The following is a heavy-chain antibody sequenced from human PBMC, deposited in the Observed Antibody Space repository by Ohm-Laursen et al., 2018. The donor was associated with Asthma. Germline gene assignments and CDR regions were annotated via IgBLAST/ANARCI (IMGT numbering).Heavy chain of an antibody. CDR3: ARDDRGNLDY. J-gene: IGHJ4*02. D-gene: IGHD1-14*01. Sequence: SLRLSCTASKFTFSNYAMNWVRQPPGKGLEWVSEISSTGGSTDYADSVKGRFTISRDNSKNTLYLQMNSLRAEDTAVYYCARDDRGNLDYWGQGTLVTVSS. CDR1: KFTFSNYA. CDR2: ISSTGGST. V-gene: IGHV3-23*01.